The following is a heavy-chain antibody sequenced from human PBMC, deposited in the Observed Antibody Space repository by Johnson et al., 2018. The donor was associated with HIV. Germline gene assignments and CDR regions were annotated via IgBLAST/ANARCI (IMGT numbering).Heavy chain of an antibody. CDR3: AKDRTSAQSAFDI. J-gene: IGHJ3*02. Sequence: QVQLVESGGGVVQPGRSLRLSCAASGFTFSSYGMHWVRQAPGKGLEWVAVIWYDGSNKYYADSVKGRFTISRDNSKNTLYLQMNSLRAEDTAVYYCAKDRTSAQSAFDIWCQGTMVTVSS. CDR1: GFTFSSYG. D-gene: IGHD1-1*01. CDR2: IWYDGSNK. V-gene: IGHV3-33*06.